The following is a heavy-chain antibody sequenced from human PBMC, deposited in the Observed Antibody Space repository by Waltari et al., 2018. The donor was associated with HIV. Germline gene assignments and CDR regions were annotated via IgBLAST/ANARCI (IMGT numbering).Heavy chain of an antibody. V-gene: IGHV1-8*01. CDR3: ARTDRGVNGQEFDY. J-gene: IGHJ4*02. Sequence: QVQLVQSGAEVKKPGASVRVSCKASGYTFSNYDMNWVRQASGQGLEWMGWMNPNSGAKGYAQKFQGRVSMTRSTSIRTAYMELSSLTSEDTAVYYCARTDRGVNGQEFDYWGQGTLVTVSS. CDR1: GYTFSNYD. D-gene: IGHD3-10*01. CDR2: MNPNSGAK.